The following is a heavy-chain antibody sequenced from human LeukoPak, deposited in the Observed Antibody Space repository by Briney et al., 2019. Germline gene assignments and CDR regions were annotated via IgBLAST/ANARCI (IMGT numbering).Heavy chain of an antibody. J-gene: IGHJ4*02. Sequence: SETLSLTCAVSGGSFSGYYWSWLRQPPGKGLEWIGEINHSGSTKYNPSPKSRLTILVDTSKNQFSLTLSSVTPADTAVYHCARGAGTSFGVVRRTALNYWGQGTLVPVSS. CDR2: INHSGST. V-gene: IGHV4-34*01. CDR3: ARGAGTSFGVVRRTALNY. CDR1: GGSFSGYY. D-gene: IGHD3-3*01.